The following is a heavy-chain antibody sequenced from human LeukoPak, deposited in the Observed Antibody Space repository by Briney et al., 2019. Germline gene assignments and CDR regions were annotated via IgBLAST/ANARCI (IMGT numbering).Heavy chain of an antibody. Sequence: GGSLRLSCAASGFTVSSNYMSWVRQAPGKGLEWVSGINWNGGSTGYADSVKGRFTISRDNAKNSLYLQMNSLRAEDTALYHCARDIAAAGKYNWFDPWGQGTLVTVSS. CDR1: GFTVSSNY. CDR3: ARDIAAAGKYNWFDP. CDR2: INWNGGST. V-gene: IGHV3-20*01. D-gene: IGHD6-13*01. J-gene: IGHJ5*02.